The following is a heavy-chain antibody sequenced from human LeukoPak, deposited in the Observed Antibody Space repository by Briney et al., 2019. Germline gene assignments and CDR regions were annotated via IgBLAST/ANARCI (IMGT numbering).Heavy chain of an antibody. CDR1: GGSISSGDYY. CDR2: IYYSGST. Sequence: PSQTLSLTCTVSGGSISSGDYYWSWIRQPPGKGLEWIGYIYYSGSTYYNPSLKSRVTISVDTSKNQFSLKLSSVTAADTAVYYCAGVGRYNWNYDYWGQGTLVTVSS. J-gene: IGHJ4*02. V-gene: IGHV4-30-4*08. CDR3: AGVGRYNWNYDY. D-gene: IGHD1-7*01.